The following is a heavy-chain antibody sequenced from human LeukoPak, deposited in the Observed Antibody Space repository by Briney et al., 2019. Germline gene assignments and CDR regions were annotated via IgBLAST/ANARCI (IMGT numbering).Heavy chain of an antibody. V-gene: IGHV3-15*01. J-gene: IGHJ4*02. CDR2: VRAKTDGGTT. CDR3: AADTPVPLAQIDY. D-gene: IGHD2/OR15-2a*01. CDR1: GFTFTNAW. Sequence: PGGSLRLSCAVSGFTFTNAWMNWVRQAPGKGLEWVGRVRAKTDGGTTEYAAPVEGRFSSSRDDSTNTVYLQMNSLITEDTAIYYCAADTPVPLAQIDYWGQGALVTVSS.